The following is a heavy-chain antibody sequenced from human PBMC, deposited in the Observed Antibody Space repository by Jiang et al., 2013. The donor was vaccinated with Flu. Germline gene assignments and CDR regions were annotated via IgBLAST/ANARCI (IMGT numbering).Heavy chain of an antibody. D-gene: IGHD6-13*01. J-gene: IGHJ3*02. V-gene: IGHV4-39*01. Sequence: GSGLVKPSETLSLTCNVSGGSISSGSHYWHWIRQPPGKGLEWIGRIFHSGGTQYNPSLRGRVTFSADTSKNQFSLKLNSVTAADTAVYFCARKVEAPGLEADGAFDIWGQGTMVIVSS. CDR2: IFHSGGT. CDR1: GGSISSGSHY. CDR3: ARKVEAPGLEADGAFDI.